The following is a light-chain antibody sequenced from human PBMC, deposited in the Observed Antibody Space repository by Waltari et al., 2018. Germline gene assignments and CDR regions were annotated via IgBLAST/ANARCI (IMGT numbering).Light chain of an antibody. V-gene: IGLV3-21*02. CDR3: HVWDGKTVM. J-gene: IGLJ3*02. Sequence: SSVLTQAPSLSVAPGQTATVTCGGDTIGGRRVHWYQQRPGRAPVLVVYLDSDRPSGIPDRFSGSKSGNAATLTISRVEAGDEADYYCHVWDGKTVMFGGGTKLTVL. CDR2: LDS. CDR1: TIGGRR.